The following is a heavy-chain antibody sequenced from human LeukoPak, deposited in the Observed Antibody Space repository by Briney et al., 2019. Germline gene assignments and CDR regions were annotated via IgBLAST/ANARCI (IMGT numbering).Heavy chain of an antibody. CDR2: ISWNSGSI. CDR3: ARNNDMDV. D-gene: IGHD1/OR15-1a*01. V-gene: IGHV3-9*01. CDR1: GFTFDDYA. J-gene: IGHJ6*02. Sequence: GRSLRLSCAASGFTFDDYAMHWVRQAPGKGLEWVSGISWNSGSIGYADSVKGRFTISRDNAKNSLYLQMNSLRAEDTAVYYCARNNDMDVWGQGTTVIVSS.